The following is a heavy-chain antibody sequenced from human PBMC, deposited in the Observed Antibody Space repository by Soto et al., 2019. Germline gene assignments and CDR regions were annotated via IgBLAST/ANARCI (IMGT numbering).Heavy chain of an antibody. V-gene: IGHV1-46*01. CDR1: GDTFTSNY. D-gene: IGHD2-21*01. J-gene: IGHJ6*02. CDR3: ASRVLCDMDV. CDR2: INPSSGAT. Sequence: QEQLVQSGAEVKEPGASLKVSCKASGDTFTSNYIHWVRQAPGQGLEWMGRINPSSGATLYAQKFXXSLTLTTDTSTSTVYMYLNSLKSEDSAVYYCASRVLCDMDVWGQGTTVTVSS.